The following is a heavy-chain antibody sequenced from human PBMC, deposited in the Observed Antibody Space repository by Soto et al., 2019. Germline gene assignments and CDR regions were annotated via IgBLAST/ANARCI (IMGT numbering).Heavy chain of an antibody. CDR3: ARVRDYGGNSYDY. V-gene: IGHV4-34*01. Sequence: QVQLQQWGAGLLKPSETLSLTCAVYGGSFSGYYWSWIRQPPGKGLEWIGEINHSGSTNYNPSLKSRVTISVDTSKNQFSLKLSSVTAADTAVYYCARVRDYGGNSYDYWGQGTLVTVSS. D-gene: IGHD4-17*01. CDR2: INHSGST. CDR1: GGSFSGYY. J-gene: IGHJ4*02.